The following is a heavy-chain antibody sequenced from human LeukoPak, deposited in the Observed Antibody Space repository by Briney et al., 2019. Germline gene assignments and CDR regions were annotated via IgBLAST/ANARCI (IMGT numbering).Heavy chain of an antibody. CDR1: GYSFTTYW. V-gene: IGHV5-51*01. CDR2: IDPSDSDT. D-gene: IGHD5-18*01. J-gene: IGHJ4*02. Sequence: GESLKISCKASGYSFTTYWIGWVRQMPGKGLECMGIIDPSDSDTRYTPSFQGQVTISADKSLTTAYLQWNSLKASDTALYYCARQTAMGRSGDCWGQGTLVTVSS. CDR3: ARQTAMGRSGDC.